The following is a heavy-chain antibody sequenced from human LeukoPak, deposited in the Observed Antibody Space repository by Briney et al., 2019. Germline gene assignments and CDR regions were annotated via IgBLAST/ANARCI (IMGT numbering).Heavy chain of an antibody. CDR3: ARDPRTAKYYDFWSGYYRY. CDR1: GYTFTSYD. D-gene: IGHD3-3*01. CDR2: ISAYNGNT. J-gene: IGHJ4*02. V-gene: IGHV1-18*01. Sequence: ASVKVSCKASGYTFTSYDISWVRQAPGQGLEWMGWISAYNGNTNYAQKLQGRVTMTTDTSTSTAYMELRSLRSDDTAVYYCARDPRTAKYYDFWSGYYRYWGQGTLVTVSS.